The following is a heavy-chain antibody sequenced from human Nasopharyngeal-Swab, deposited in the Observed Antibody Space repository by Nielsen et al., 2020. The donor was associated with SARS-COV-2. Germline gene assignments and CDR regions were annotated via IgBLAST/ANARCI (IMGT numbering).Heavy chain of an antibody. V-gene: IGHV4-59*01. CDR2: IYYSGST. Sequence: SETLSLTCTVSGGSISSYYWSWIRQPPGKGLEWIGYIYYSGSTNYNPSLKSRVTISVDTSKNQFSLKLSSVTAADTAVYYCARDPLDVDTETPYGMDVWGQGTTVTVSS. D-gene: IGHD5-18*01. J-gene: IGHJ6*02. CDR3: ARDPLDVDTETPYGMDV. CDR1: GGSISSYY.